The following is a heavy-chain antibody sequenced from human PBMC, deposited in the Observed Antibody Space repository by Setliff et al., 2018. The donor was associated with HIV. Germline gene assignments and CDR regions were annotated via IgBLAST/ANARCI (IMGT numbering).Heavy chain of an antibody. D-gene: IGHD1-7*01. CDR2: ISPTGNT. Sequence: SETLSLTCSVSGASISSYYWSWIRQPPGKGLEWIGYISPTGNTNYNPPLQSRVTISTDTSKNQFSLNVRSVTAADTAVYYCASANWNYLGYWFDPCGQGTLVTVSS. V-gene: IGHV4-4*09. CDR3: ASANWNYLGYWFDP. CDR1: GASISSYY. J-gene: IGHJ5*02.